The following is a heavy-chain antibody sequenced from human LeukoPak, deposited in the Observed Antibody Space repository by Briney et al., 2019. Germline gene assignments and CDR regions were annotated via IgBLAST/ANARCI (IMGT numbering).Heavy chain of an antibody. V-gene: IGHV3-30*18. D-gene: IGHD2-15*01. Sequence: GGSLRLSCAASGFTFSSYGMHWVRQAPGKGLEWVAVISYDGSNKYYADSVKGRFTISRDNSKNTLYLQMNSLRAEDTAVYYCAKVFSHCSGGSCYPELCIDYGGQGTLVTVSS. CDR1: GFTFSSYG. J-gene: IGHJ4*02. CDR3: AKVFSHCSGGSCYPELCIDY. CDR2: ISYDGSNK.